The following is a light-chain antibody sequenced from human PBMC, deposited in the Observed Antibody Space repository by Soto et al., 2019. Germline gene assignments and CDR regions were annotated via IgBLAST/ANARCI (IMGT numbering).Light chain of an antibody. V-gene: IGKV1-33*01. J-gene: IGKJ4*01. CDR3: QQYDDLPVT. Sequence: DIQMTQSPSSLSASVGDRVTITCQASQDISSYLNWYQQKPGKAPKLLIYDASNLATGVPSRFSGSGSGTDFTFTISSLQPEDIATYFCQQYDDLPVTFGGGTKVEIK. CDR2: DAS. CDR1: QDISSY.